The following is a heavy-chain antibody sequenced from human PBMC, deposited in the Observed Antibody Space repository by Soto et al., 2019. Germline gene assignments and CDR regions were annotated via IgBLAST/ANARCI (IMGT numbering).Heavy chain of an antibody. Sequence: SVKVSCAASGVTFSSDAISWVRQAPGQGLVWMGGIIPIFGTANYAQKFKGRVTITADESTSTAYMELSSLRSEDTAVYYCARRGAYCSGGSCYPPYWFDPWGQGTLVTVSS. CDR1: GVTFSSDA. D-gene: IGHD2-15*01. CDR3: ARRGAYCSGGSCYPPYWFDP. V-gene: IGHV1-69*13. J-gene: IGHJ5*02. CDR2: IIPIFGTA.